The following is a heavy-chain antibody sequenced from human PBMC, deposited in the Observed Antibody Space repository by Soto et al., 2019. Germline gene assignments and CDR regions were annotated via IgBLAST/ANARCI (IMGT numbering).Heavy chain of an antibody. CDR3: ARDLVVGATPDYYGMDV. CDR2: IIPIVGTA. Sequence: QVQLVQSGAEVKKPGSSVKVSCKASGGTFSSYAISWVRQAPGQGLEWMGGIIPIVGTANYAQNFQGRVTITADESTSTAYMELSSLRSEDTAVYYCARDLVVGATPDYYGMDVWGQGTTVTVSS. CDR1: GGTFSSYA. D-gene: IGHD1-26*01. J-gene: IGHJ6*02. V-gene: IGHV1-69*01.